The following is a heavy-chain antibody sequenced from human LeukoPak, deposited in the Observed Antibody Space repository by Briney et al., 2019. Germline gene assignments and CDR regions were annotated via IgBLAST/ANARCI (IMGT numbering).Heavy chain of an antibody. Sequence: GGSLRLSCAASGFTFSSYGMHWVRQAPGKGLEWVAVIWYDGSNKYYADSVKGRFTISRDNSKNTLYLQMNSLRSEDTAVYYCARVMVRGVTIPLYYFDYWGQGTLVTVSS. V-gene: IGHV3-33*01. D-gene: IGHD3-10*01. CDR2: IWYDGSNK. CDR1: GFTFSSYG. CDR3: ARVMVRGVTIPLYYFDY. J-gene: IGHJ4*02.